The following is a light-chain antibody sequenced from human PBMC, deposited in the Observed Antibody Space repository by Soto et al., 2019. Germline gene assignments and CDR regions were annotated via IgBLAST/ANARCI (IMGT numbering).Light chain of an antibody. CDR3: QQYYSTPPT. J-gene: IGKJ3*01. CDR1: QSVLYSSNNKNY. V-gene: IGKV4-1*01. CDR2: CAS. Sequence: DIVMTQSPDSLAVSLGERATINCKSSQSVLYSSNNKNYLAWYQQKPGQPPKLLIYCASTRESGVPDRFSGSGSGTDFTLTISSLQAEDGAVYYCQQYYSTPPTFGPGTKVDIK.